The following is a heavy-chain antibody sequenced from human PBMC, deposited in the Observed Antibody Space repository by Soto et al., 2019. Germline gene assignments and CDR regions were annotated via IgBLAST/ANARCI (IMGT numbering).Heavy chain of an antibody. CDR3: ATPFGSSGN. J-gene: IGHJ4*02. CDR1: GGTFSSYI. Sequence: QVQLVQSGAEVKKPGSSVKVSCKASGGTFSSYIISWVRQAPGQGLEWMGRIIPILGIANYAQKFQGRVTITADKSTSTDYMELSSLRSEDTAVYYCATPFGSSGNWGQGTLVTVSS. V-gene: IGHV1-69*02. D-gene: IGHD3-10*01. CDR2: IIPILGIA.